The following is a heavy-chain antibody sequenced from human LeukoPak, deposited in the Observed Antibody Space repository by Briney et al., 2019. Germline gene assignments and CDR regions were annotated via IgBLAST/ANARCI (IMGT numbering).Heavy chain of an antibody. CDR2: ISWDGGST. J-gene: IGHJ6*02. V-gene: IGHV3-43*01. CDR1: GFTFDDYT. D-gene: IGHD1-1*01. CDR3: AKDIGGYRYYYYYYGMDV. Sequence: GGSLRLSCAASGFTFDDYTMHWVRQAPGKGLEWVSLISWDGGSTYYADSVKGRFTISRDNSKNSLYLQMNSLRTEDTALYYCAKDIGGYRYYYYYYGMDVWGQGTTVTVSS.